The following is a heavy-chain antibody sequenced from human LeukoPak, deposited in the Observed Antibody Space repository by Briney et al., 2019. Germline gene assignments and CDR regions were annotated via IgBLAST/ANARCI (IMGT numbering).Heavy chain of an antibody. J-gene: IGHJ3*02. CDR2: IYYSGST. V-gene: IGHV4-39*01. CDR1: GGSISSYY. D-gene: IGHD3-3*01. CDR3: ATYYDFWSGYPGAFDI. Sequence: SETLSLTCTVSGGSISSYYWGWIRQPPGKGLEWIGSIYYSGSTYYNPSLKSRVTISVDTSKNQFSLKLSSVTAADTAVYYCATYYDFWSGYPGAFDIWGQGTMVTVSS.